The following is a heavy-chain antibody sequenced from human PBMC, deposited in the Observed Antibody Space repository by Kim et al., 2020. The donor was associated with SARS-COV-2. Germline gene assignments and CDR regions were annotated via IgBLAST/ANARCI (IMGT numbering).Heavy chain of an antibody. V-gene: IGHV4-34*01. CDR3: ARGRLSARPRGGWGPEDY. CDR1: GGSFSGYY. CDR2: INHSGST. Sequence: SETLSLTCAVYGGSFSGYYWSWIRQPPGKGLEWIGEINHSGSTNYNPSLKSRVTISVDTSKNQFSLKLSSVTAADTAVYYCARGRLSARPRGGWGPEDYWGQGTLVTVSS. J-gene: IGHJ4*02. D-gene: IGHD6-6*01.